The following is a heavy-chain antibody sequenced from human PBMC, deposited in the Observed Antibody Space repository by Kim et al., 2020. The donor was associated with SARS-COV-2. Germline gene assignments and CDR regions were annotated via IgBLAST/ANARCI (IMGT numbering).Heavy chain of an antibody. J-gene: IGHJ4*02. CDR2: INHSGST. V-gene: IGHV4-34*01. CDR1: GGSFSGYY. CDR3: ARGRLGQFHY. Sequence: SETPSLTCAVYGGSFSGYYWSWIRQPPGKGLEWIGEINHSGSTNYNPSLKSRVTISVDTSKNQFSLKLSSVTAADTAVYYCARGRLGQFHYWGQGTLVTVSS. D-gene: IGHD2-21*01.